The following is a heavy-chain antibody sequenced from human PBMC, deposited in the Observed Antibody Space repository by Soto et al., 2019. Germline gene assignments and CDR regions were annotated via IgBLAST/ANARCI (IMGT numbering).Heavy chain of an antibody. V-gene: IGHV4-39*01. CDR3: ATYGGGTGSFDF. Sequence: QLQLQESGPGLVKPSETLSLTCTVSCGSISRSNYYWTWIRQPPGKGLEWIGSGTTYNPYLRSLVTISLDSSKNQFSLQLNAVNAAYTAVYHCATYGGGTGSFDFWGQGTLVTVSS. CDR2: SGTT. CDR1: CGSISRSNYY. D-gene: IGHD4-17*01. J-gene: IGHJ4*02.